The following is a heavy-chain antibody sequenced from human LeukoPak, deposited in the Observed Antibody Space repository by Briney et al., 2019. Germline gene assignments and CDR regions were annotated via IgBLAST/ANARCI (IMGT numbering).Heavy chain of an antibody. V-gene: IGHV3-53*01. J-gene: IGHJ3*02. Sequence: TGGSLRLSCIASGFTVSSHYVTWVRQAPGKGLEWVSVIYSGGSTYYADSVKGRFTISRDNSKNILYLQMNNLRAEDTAVYYCARSYEGSFGAFDIWGQGTMVTVSS. CDR2: IYSGGST. CDR3: ARSYEGSFGAFDI. D-gene: IGHD3-22*01. CDR1: GFTVSSHY.